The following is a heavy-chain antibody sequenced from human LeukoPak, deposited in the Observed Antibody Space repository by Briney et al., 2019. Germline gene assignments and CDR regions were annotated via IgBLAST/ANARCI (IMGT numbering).Heavy chain of an antibody. Sequence: PSETLSLTCSVSAGSISSSSWWSWVRQSPVKGLEWIGEIYLYRTTNYNPSLKSRVTISVDTFKNQFSLKLSSVTAADTAVYYCAREVDLKDAFDIWGQGTMVTVSS. CDR1: AGSISSSSW. CDR3: AREVDLKDAFDI. J-gene: IGHJ3*02. D-gene: IGHD5-12*01. CDR2: IYLYRTT. V-gene: IGHV4-4*02.